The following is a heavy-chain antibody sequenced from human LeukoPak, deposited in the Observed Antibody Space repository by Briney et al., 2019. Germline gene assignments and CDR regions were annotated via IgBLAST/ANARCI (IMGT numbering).Heavy chain of an antibody. CDR2: THYSGST. Sequence: SETLSLTCTVSGGSISSSSYYWGWIRQPPGKGLEWIGSTHYSGSTYYNPSLKSRVTISVDTSKNQFSLKLSSVTAADTAVYYCARVVPLNYYDSSGYYVDYWGQGTLVTVSS. D-gene: IGHD3-22*01. J-gene: IGHJ4*02. V-gene: IGHV4-39*01. CDR1: GGSISSSSYY. CDR3: ARVVPLNYYDSSGYYVDY.